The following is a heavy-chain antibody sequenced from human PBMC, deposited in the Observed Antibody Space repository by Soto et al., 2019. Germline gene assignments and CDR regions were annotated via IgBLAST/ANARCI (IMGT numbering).Heavy chain of an antibody. Sequence: SETLSLTCTVSGGSISSYYWSWIRQPPGKGLEWIVYIYYSGSTNYNPSLKSRVTISVDTSKNQFSLNLSSVTAADTAVYYCARRDSSGYYAYWGQGTVVTVSS. J-gene: IGHJ4*02. V-gene: IGHV4-59*08. CDR1: GGSISSYY. CDR3: ARRDSSGYYAY. D-gene: IGHD3-22*01. CDR2: IYYSGST.